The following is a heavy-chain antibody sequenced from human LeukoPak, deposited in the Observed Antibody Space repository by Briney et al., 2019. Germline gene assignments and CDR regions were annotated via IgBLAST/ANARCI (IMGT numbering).Heavy chain of an antibody. CDR3: ARDSRTYYYDSSIDY. Sequence: ASVKVSCKASGYTFTSYGISWVRQAPGQGLEWMGWISAYNGNTNYAQKLQGRVTMTTDTSTSTAYMELRSLRSDDTAVYYCARDSRTYYYDSSIDYWGQGTLVTVSS. D-gene: IGHD3-22*01. CDR2: ISAYNGNT. CDR1: GYTFTSYG. J-gene: IGHJ4*02. V-gene: IGHV1-18*01.